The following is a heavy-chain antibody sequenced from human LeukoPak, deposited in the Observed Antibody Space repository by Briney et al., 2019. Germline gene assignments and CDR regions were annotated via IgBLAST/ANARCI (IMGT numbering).Heavy chain of an antibody. D-gene: IGHD4-11*01. V-gene: IGHV1-69*02. CDR1: GGTFSSYT. Sequence: GASVKVSCKASGGTFSSYTISWVRQAPGQGLEWMGRIIPILGIANYAQKFQGRVTITADKSTSTAYMELSSLRSEDTAVYYCARAKKQGTTVTTGWFDPWGQGTLVTVSS. CDR2: IIPILGIA. CDR3: ARAKKQGTTVTTGWFDP. J-gene: IGHJ5*02.